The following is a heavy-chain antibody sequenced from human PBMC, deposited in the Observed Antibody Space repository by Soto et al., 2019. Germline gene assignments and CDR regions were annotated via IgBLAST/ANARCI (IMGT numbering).Heavy chain of an antibody. D-gene: IGHD2-15*01. J-gene: IGHJ6*02. V-gene: IGHV4-31*03. CDR2: IYYSGST. CDR1: GGSISSGGYY. CDR3: AREAKLLHYYYGMDV. Sequence: QVQLQESGPRLVKPSQTLSLTCTVSGGSISSGGYYWSWIRQHPGKGLEWIGSIYYSGSTFYNPSLKSRLTISVETSTNQFSLKLSSVTAADTAVFYCAREAKLLHYYYGMDVWGQGTTVTVSS.